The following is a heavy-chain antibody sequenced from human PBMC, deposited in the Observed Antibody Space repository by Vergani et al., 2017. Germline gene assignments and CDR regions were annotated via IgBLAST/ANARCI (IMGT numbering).Heavy chain of an antibody. CDR2: IYYSGST. Sequence: QVQLQESGPGLVKPSQTLSLTCTVSGGSISSYNWSWIRQPPGKGLEWIGYIYYSGSTNYNPSLKSRVTISVDTSKNQFSLKLSSVTAADTAVYYCARDMPIWEHGGMDVWGQGTTVTVSS. CDR3: ARDMPIWEHGGMDV. V-gene: IGHV4-59*01. D-gene: IGHD1-26*01. J-gene: IGHJ6*02. CDR1: GGSISSYN.